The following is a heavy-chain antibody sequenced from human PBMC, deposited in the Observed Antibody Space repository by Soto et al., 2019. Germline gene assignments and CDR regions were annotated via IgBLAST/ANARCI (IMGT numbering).Heavy chain of an antibody. J-gene: IGHJ6*02. CDR1: GFTVSTDW. V-gene: IGHV3-66*01. CDR2: IKSGGNT. Sequence: GGSLRLSCAASGFTVSTDWMYWVRQAPGKGLEWVSVIKSGGNTYYADSVEGRFTISRDNSKNTVYLQMNSLRCEDTAVYYCVRENYYYGMDVWGQGTTVTVSS. CDR3: VRENYYYGMDV.